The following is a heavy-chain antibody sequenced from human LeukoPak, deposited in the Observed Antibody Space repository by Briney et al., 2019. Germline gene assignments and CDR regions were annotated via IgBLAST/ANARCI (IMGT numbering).Heavy chain of an antibody. J-gene: IGHJ4*02. D-gene: IGHD1-7*01. CDR2: ISSSSSTI. CDR3: ARELSITGTNFDY. V-gene: IGHV3-48*01. Sequence: GWSLRLSCAASGFTFSSYSMSWGRQAPGKGLGWVSYISSSSSTIYYADSVKGRFTISRDNAKNSLYLQMNSLRAEDTAVYYCARELSITGTNFDYWGQGTLVTVSS. CDR1: GFTFSSYS.